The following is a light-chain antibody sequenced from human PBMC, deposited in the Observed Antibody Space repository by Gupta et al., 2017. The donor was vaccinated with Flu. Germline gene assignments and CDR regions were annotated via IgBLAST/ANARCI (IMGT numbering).Light chain of an antibody. V-gene: IGLV2-14*01. J-gene: IGLJ3*02. CDR2: EVS. Sequence: SALTQPASLSGSPGQSIATSCTGTNSDVGGYNYVSWYQQHPGKAPKRMIYEVSKRPAGVSNRFSGSKAGNTASLTIAELQAEDEADYYCCSETSSRFSVFGGGTKVTVL. CDR1: NSDVGGYNY. CDR3: CSETSSRFSV.